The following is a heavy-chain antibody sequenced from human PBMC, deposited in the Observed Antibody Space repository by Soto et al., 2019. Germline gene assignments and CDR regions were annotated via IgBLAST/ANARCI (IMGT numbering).Heavy chain of an antibody. D-gene: IGHD5-18*01. Sequence: EVQLVESGGGLVQPGGSLRLSCAASGFTVSNNHLSWVRQAPGKGLEWVSVIFTSGTTFYAESVKGRFTISRDTSKNTVSLQMNSLRVEDTGLYYCTRDGYREGFLIGIYSWGQGALGAGAS. CDR1: GFTVSNNH. J-gene: IGHJ4*02. CDR3: TRDGYREGFLIGIYS. CDR2: IFTSGTT. V-gene: IGHV3-66*01.